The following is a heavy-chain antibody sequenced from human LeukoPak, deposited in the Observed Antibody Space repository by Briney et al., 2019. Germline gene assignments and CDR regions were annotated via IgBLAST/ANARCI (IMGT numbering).Heavy chain of an antibody. CDR1: GFTFSSYA. Sequence: PGGSLRLSCAASGFTFSSYAMHWVRQAPGKGLEWEAVISYYGSNKYYADSVKGRFTISRDNSKNTLYLQRNSLRAEDTAVYYCAKVRGFPQLELPYYWGQGTLVTVSS. CDR3: AKVRGFPQLELPYY. V-gene: IGHV3-30-3*01. J-gene: IGHJ4*02. D-gene: IGHD1-7*01. CDR2: ISYYGSNK.